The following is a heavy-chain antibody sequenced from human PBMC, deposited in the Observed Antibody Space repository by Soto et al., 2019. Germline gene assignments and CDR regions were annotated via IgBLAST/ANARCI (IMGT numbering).Heavy chain of an antibody. CDR1: GFTFSDYY. J-gene: IGHJ6*02. CDR3: PRDRQTDYGMDV. V-gene: IGHV3-11*04. Sequence: GGSLTLSCAASGFTFSDYYMSWIRQAPGKGLEWVSYISSSGSYIYYADSVKGRFTISRDNAKNSLYLQMNSLRAEDTAVYYCPRDRQTDYGMDVWGQGTTVTVSS. CDR2: ISSSGSYI.